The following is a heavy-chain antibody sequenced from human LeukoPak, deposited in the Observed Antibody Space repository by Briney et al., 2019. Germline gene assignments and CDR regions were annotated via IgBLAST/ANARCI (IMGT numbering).Heavy chain of an antibody. J-gene: IGHJ5*02. V-gene: IGHV4-34*01. Sequence: PSETLSLTCAVYGGSFSGYYWSWIRQPPGKGLEWIGEINHSGSTNYNPSLKSRVTISVDTSKNQFSLKLSSVTAADTAVYYCARRRYSSGWSPFDPWGQGTLVTVSS. D-gene: IGHD6-19*01. CDR3: ARRRYSSGWSPFDP. CDR1: GGSFSGYY. CDR2: INHSGST.